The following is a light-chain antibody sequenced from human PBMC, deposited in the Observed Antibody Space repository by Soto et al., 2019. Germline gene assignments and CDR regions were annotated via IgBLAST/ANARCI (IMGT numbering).Light chain of an antibody. CDR1: QSISTW. Sequence: DIQMTQSPSILSASVGDRVTITCRASQSISTWLAWYQQKPGKAPKLLIYTASNLESGVPSRFSGSGSGTEFPLTISSLQPDDFATYYCQQYDSYSGLTFGGGTKVEIK. J-gene: IGKJ4*01. CDR3: QQYDSYSGLT. CDR2: TAS. V-gene: IGKV1-5*03.